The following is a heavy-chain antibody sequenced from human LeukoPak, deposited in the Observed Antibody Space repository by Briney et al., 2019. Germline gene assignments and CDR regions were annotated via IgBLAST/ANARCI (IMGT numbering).Heavy chain of an antibody. CDR2: MYYSGST. D-gene: IGHD4-23*01. Sequence: SETLSLTCTVSGGSISYYYWSWIRQPPGKGLEWIGYMYYSGSTNYNPSLRSRVTMSVGTSKSQFSLRLSSVTAADTAVYYCARGRYGGNSGFFDYWGQGTLVTVSS. J-gene: IGHJ4*02. CDR1: GGSISYYY. CDR3: ARGRYGGNSGFFDY. V-gene: IGHV4-59*01.